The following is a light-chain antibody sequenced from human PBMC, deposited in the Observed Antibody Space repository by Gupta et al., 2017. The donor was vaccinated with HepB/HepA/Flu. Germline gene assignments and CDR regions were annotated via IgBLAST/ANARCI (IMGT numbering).Light chain of an antibody. J-gene: IGLJ1*01. V-gene: IGLV1-51*01. CDR2: DND. CDR3: GTWDGSLSIHV. CDR1: SSNIGNNY. Sequence: QSVLTQPPSVSAAPGQKVTISCSGSSSNIGNNYISWYQQLPGTAPKLLIYDNDKRPSGIPDRFSGSKSGTSATLGITGLQTGDGADYYCGTWDGSLSIHVFGPGTKVTVL.